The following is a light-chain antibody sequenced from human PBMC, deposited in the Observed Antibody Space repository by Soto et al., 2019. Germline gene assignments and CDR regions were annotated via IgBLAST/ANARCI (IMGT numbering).Light chain of an antibody. J-gene: IGKJ5*01. CDR2: AAS. CDR3: QQAHSFPIT. CDR1: QDISNW. Sequence: DIQMTQSPSSVSASVGDRVTITCRASQDISNWLAWYQQKRGKAPKLLIYAASSLQSGLPSRFSVSRSGTDFTLTISSLQPEDFATYFCQQAHSFPITFGQGTRLEIK. V-gene: IGKV1-12*01.